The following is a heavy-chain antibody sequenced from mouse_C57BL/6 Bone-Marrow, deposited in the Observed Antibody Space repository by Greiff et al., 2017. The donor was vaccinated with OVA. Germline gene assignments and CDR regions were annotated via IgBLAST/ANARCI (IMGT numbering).Heavy chain of an antibody. CDR2: IDPENGDT. CDR3: TSIYDGYFWFAY. CDR1: GFNIKDDY. D-gene: IGHD2-3*01. V-gene: IGHV14-4*01. Sequence: VQLQQSGAELVRPGASVKLSCTASGFNIKDDYMPWVKQRPEQGLEWIGWIDPENGDTEYASKFQGKATITADTSSNTAYLQLSSLTSEDTAVYYCTSIYDGYFWFAYWGQGTLVTVSA. J-gene: IGHJ3*01.